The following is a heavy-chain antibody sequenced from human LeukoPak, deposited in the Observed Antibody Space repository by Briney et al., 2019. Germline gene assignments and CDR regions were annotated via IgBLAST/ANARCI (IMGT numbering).Heavy chain of an antibody. J-gene: IGHJ3*02. Sequence: SETLSLTCAVSDDSIRSSAYYWGCIRQPPGKGLEWNGSIYYSGSTYYNPSLKSRVTISIDTSKNQFSLKLSSVTAADTAVYYCASEPYGSGSFLGAFDIWGQGTMVTVSS. D-gene: IGHD3-10*01. CDR3: ASEPYGSGSFLGAFDI. CDR2: IYYSGST. V-gene: IGHV4-39*01. CDR1: DDSIRSSAYY.